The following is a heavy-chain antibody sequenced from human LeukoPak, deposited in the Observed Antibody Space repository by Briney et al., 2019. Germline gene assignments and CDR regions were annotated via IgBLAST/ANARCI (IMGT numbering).Heavy chain of an antibody. D-gene: IGHD1-26*01. V-gene: IGHV4-34*01. CDR2: IDHSGST. CDR1: GGSFSGYY. CDR3: ARGEWELQDAFDI. Sequence: SETLSLTCAVYGGSFSGYYWIWIRQPPGKGLEWIGEIDHSGSTNYNPSLKSRVTISVDTSKNQFSLKLSSVTAADTAVYYCARGEWELQDAFDIWGQGTMVTVSS. J-gene: IGHJ3*02.